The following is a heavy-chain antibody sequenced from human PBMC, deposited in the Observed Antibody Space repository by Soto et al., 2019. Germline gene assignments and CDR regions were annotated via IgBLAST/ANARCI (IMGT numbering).Heavy chain of an antibody. CDR1: GFTVSNFY. V-gene: IGHV3-66*01. CDR3: ARDGSARPEEY. Sequence: EVHLVESGGALVQPGGSLRLSCAASGFTVSNFYMSWVRQAPGKGLEWVSVIDSGGNTNYADSVRARFTISRDNSKNAVYLQMNILRVEDTAVYYWARDGSARPEEYWGQGTLVTVSS. D-gene: IGHD3-10*01. CDR2: IDSGGNT. J-gene: IGHJ4*02.